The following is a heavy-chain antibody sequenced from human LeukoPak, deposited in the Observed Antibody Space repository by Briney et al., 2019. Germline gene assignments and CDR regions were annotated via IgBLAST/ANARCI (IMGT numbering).Heavy chain of an antibody. D-gene: IGHD5-18*01. CDR1: GFTVSSNY. CDR3: ARERRGYSYGYADY. J-gene: IGHJ4*02. CDR2: IYSGGST. Sequence: GGSLRLSCAASGFTVSSNYMSWVRQAPGKGLEWVSVIYSGGSTYYADSVKGRFTISRDNSKNTLYLQMNSLSAEDTAVYYCARERRGYSYGYADYWGQGTLVTVSS. V-gene: IGHV3-53*01.